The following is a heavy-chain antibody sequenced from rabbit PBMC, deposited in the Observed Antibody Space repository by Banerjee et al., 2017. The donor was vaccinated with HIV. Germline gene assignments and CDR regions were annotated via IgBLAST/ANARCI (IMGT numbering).Heavy chain of an antibody. V-gene: IGHV1S45*01. Sequence: QEQLEESGGGLVQPEGSLTLTCTASGFSFSSSDYMCWVRQAPGKGLEWIACIRTDSNGNHYYASWATGRFTISKTSSTTVTLRTTSLTAADTATYFCVRDINTSFKLWGQGTLVTVS. CDR1: GFSFSSSDY. J-gene: IGHJ4*01. CDR2: IRTDSNGNH. CDR3: VRDINTSFKL. D-gene: IGHD1-1*01.